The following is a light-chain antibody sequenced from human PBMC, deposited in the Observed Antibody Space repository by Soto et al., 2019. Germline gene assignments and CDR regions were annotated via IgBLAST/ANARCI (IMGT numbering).Light chain of an antibody. Sequence: DIQMTQSPSSLSASVGDRVTITCRASQGIGNYLAWYQQKPGKAPNLLIFAASTLQSGVPSRFSGSGSGTDFTLTISGLQPEDVATYYCQNYNSAPFTFGQGTRLEIK. CDR1: QGIGNY. CDR3: QNYNSAPFT. V-gene: IGKV1-27*01. J-gene: IGKJ5*01. CDR2: AAS.